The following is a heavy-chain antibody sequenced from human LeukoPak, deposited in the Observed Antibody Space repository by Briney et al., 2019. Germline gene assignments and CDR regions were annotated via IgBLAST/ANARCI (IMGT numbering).Heavy chain of an antibody. J-gene: IGHJ3*02. CDR1: GFTFSSYG. V-gene: IGHV3-30*18. CDR3: AKDIVVVVAHGAFDI. CDR2: ISYDGSNK. D-gene: IGHD2-15*01. Sequence: PGRSLRLSCAASGFTFSSYGMHWVRPAPGKGLEWVAVISYDGSNKYYADSVKGRFTISRDNSKNTLYLQMNSLRAEDTAVYYCAKDIVVVVAHGAFDIWGQGTMVTVSS.